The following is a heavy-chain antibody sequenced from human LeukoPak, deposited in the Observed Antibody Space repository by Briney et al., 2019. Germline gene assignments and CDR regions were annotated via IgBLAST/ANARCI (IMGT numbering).Heavy chain of an antibody. CDR1: GYTFTSYG. CDR3: ARVRYYGSGSYYTNPYFDY. V-gene: IGHV1-18*01. Sequence: ASVKVSCKASGYTFTSYGISWVRQAPGQGLEWMGWISAYNGNTNYAQKLQGRVTMTRDTSTSTVYMELSSLRSEDTAVYYCARVRYYGSGSYYTNPYFDYWGQGTLVTVSS. J-gene: IGHJ4*02. CDR2: ISAYNGNT. D-gene: IGHD3-10*01.